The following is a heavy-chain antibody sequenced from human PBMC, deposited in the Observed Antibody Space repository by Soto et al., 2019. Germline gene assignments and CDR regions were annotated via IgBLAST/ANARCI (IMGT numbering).Heavy chain of an antibody. Sequence: SETLSLTCAVSGGSISSGGYSWSWIRQPPGKGLEWIGYIYHSGSTYYYPSLKSRVTISVDRSKNQFSLKLSSVTAADTAVYYCARGREYYDFWSGYYDYYGMDGWGQRTTVTVSS. CDR3: ARGREYYDFWSGYYDYYGMDG. J-gene: IGHJ6*02. CDR2: IYHSGST. V-gene: IGHV4-30-2*01. CDR1: GGSISSGGYS. D-gene: IGHD3-3*01.